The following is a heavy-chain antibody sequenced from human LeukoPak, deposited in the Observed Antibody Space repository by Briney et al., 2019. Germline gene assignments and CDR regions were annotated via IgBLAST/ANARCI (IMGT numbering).Heavy chain of an antibody. Sequence: GGSLRLSCAASGFTFSPYWMSWGRQAPGKGLEWVANTKEDGSEKYYGDSVKGRFTISRDNAKNSLYLEMNSLRVEDTAVYYCARDSSGYQWGQGTLVTVSS. CDR1: GFTFSPYW. CDR3: ARDSSGYQ. CDR2: TKEDGSEK. D-gene: IGHD3-22*01. V-gene: IGHV3-7*01. J-gene: IGHJ4*02.